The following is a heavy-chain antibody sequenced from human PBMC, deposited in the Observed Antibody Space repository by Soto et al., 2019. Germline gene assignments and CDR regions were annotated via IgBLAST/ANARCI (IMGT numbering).Heavy chain of an antibody. D-gene: IGHD3-3*01. CDR2: IYYSGST. J-gene: IGHJ4*02. CDR1: GGSISSYY. CDR3: ASGTYAGYDFWSGFDY. Sequence: PSETLSLTCTVSGGSISSYYWSWIRQPPGKGLEWIGYIYYSGSTNYNPSLKSRVTISVDTSKNQFSLKLSSVTAADTAVYYCASGTYAGYDFWSGFDYWGQGTLVTVSS. V-gene: IGHV4-59*01.